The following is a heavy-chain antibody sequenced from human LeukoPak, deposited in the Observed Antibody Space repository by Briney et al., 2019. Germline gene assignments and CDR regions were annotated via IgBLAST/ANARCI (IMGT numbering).Heavy chain of an antibody. CDR3: VTPRSWELSDMAV. Sequence: KPSETLSLTCTVSGYSISSGYYWGWIRQPPGKGLEWIGSVYHNGETYYNPSLKSRVIISVDTSRNDFSLRLTSVTAADTALYYCVTPRSWELSDMAVWGKGTTVIVSS. J-gene: IGHJ6*03. V-gene: IGHV4-38-2*02. CDR1: GYSISSGYY. CDR2: VYHNGET. D-gene: IGHD1-26*01.